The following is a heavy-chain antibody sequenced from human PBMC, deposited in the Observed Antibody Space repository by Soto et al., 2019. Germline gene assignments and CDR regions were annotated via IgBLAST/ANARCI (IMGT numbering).Heavy chain of an antibody. Sequence: SETLSLTCTVSGGSISSGGYYWSWIRHHPGKGLEWIGYIYYSGSTYYNPSLKSRITISVDTSKNQFSLKLSSVTAADTAVYYCARAPDYDFWSGYSYGMDVWGQGTTVTVSS. CDR2: IYYSGST. CDR1: GGSISSGGYY. J-gene: IGHJ6*02. CDR3: ARAPDYDFWSGYSYGMDV. V-gene: IGHV4-31*03. D-gene: IGHD3-3*01.